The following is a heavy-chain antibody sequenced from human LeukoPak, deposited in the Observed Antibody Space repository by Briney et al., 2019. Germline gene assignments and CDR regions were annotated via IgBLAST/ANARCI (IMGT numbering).Heavy chain of an antibody. Sequence: SETLSLTCAVYGGSFSGYYWSWIRQPPGKGLEWIGEINHSGSTNYNPSLKSRVTISVDTSKNQFSLKLSSVTAADTAVYYCARRRFDYVWGSYRYTLNWFDPWGQGTLVTVSS. J-gene: IGHJ5*02. CDR3: ARRRFDYVWGSYRYTLNWFDP. CDR1: GGSFSGYY. V-gene: IGHV4-34*01. D-gene: IGHD3-16*02. CDR2: INHSGST.